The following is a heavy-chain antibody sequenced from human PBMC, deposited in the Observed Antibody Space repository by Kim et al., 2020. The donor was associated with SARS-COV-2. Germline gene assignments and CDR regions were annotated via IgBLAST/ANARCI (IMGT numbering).Heavy chain of an antibody. Sequence: SETLSLTCTVSGGSISSYYWSWIRQPPGKGLEWIGYIYYSGSTNYNPSLKSRVTISVDTSKNQFSLKLSSVTAADTAVYYCARVTVFGISAFDIWGQGTMVTVSS. CDR1: GGSISSYY. CDR2: IYYSGST. J-gene: IGHJ3*02. CDR3: ARVTVFGISAFDI. V-gene: IGHV4-59*13. D-gene: IGHD3-10*01.